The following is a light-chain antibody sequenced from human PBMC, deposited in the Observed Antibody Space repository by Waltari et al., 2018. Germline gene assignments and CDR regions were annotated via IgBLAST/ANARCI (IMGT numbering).Light chain of an antibody. CDR2: EVS. CDR3: SSYTSSSTPYV. Sequence: QSALTQPASVSGSPGQSITISCTGTSSDVGGYKYVSWYQQHPGKAPKRMIYEVSNRPSGVSNRFSGSKSGNTASLTISGLQAEDEADYYCSSYTSSSTPYVFGTGTKVTVL. V-gene: IGLV2-14*01. J-gene: IGLJ1*01. CDR1: SSDVGGYKY.